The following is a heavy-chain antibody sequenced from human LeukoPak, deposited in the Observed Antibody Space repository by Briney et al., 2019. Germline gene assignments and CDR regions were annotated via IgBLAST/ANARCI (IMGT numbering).Heavy chain of an antibody. CDR3: ARGPVLTN. J-gene: IGHJ4*02. D-gene: IGHD2-8*02. CDR2: IYYSGST. Sequence: SETLSLTCTVSGGSISSSSYYWGWIRQPPGKGLEWIGSIYYSGSTYYNPSLKSRVTISVDTSKNQFSLKLSSVTAADTAVYYCARGPVLTNWGQGTLVTVSS. CDR1: GGSISSSSYY. V-gene: IGHV4-39*01.